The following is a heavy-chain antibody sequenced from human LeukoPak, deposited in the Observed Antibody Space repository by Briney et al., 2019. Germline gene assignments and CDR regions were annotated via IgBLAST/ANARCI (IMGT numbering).Heavy chain of an antibody. V-gene: IGHV4-59*01. CDR1: GGSISSYY. D-gene: IGHD3-22*01. Sequence: PSETLSLTCTVSGGSISSYYWSWIRQPPGKGLEWIGYIYYSGSTNYNPSLKSRVTISVDTSKNQFSLKLSPVTAADTAVYYCARWSSGYYNYFDYWGQGTLVTVSS. CDR2: IYYSGST. J-gene: IGHJ4*02. CDR3: ARWSSGYYNYFDY.